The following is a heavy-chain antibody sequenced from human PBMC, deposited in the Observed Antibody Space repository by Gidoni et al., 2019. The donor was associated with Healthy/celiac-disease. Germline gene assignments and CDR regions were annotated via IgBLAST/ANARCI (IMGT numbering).Heavy chain of an antibody. CDR2: ISSNGCST. V-gene: IGHV3-64D*06. D-gene: IGHD5-12*01. CDR1: GFTFSSYA. CDR3: VNECGFVGCHFDY. Sequence: EVQLVVSGGGLVQPGGSLRLSCSASGFTFSSYAMHWVRQSPGKGLVYVSAISSNGCSTYYADSVKGRFTISRDNSKNTLYLQMSSLRAEDTAVYYCVNECGFVGCHFDYWGQGTLVTVSS. J-gene: IGHJ4*02.